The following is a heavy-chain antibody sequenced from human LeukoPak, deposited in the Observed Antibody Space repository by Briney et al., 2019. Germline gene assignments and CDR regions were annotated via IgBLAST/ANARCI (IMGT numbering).Heavy chain of an antibody. V-gene: IGHV1-69*05. CDR3: ARIGSYSGEGAFDI. D-gene: IGHD1-26*01. J-gene: IGHJ3*02. CDR1: GGTFSRYA. Sequence: GASVKVSCKASGGTFSRYAISWVRQAPGQGLEWMGRIIPFGTANYAQKFQGRVTITTDESTSTAYTELSSLKSEDTAVYYCARIGSYSGEGAFDIWGQGTMVTVSS. CDR2: IIPFGTA.